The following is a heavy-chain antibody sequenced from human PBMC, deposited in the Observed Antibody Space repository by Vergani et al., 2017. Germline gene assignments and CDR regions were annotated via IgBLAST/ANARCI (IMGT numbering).Heavy chain of an antibody. CDR2: IYYSGST. Sequence: QLQLQESGPGLVKPSETLSLTCNVSGGSISSSSYYWGWIRQPPGKGLEWIGNIYYSGSTNYNPSLKSRVTISVDTSKNQFSLRLSSVTAADTAVYYCARAPANLYSKFDYWGQGTLVTVSS. V-gene: IGHV4-39*07. J-gene: IGHJ4*02. D-gene: IGHD3-16*01. CDR1: GGSISSSSYY. CDR3: ARAPANLYSKFDY.